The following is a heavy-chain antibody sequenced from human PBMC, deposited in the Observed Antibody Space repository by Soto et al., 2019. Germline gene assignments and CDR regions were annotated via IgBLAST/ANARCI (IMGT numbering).Heavy chain of an antibody. D-gene: IGHD6-13*01. CDR3: AREEGWVRSSWYYCGY. J-gene: IGHJ4*02. CDR2: IWYDGSNK. CDR1: GFTFSSYG. Sequence: QVQLVESGGGVVQPGRSLRLSCAASGFTFSSYGMHWVRQAPGKGLEWVAVIWYDGSNKYYADSVKGRFTISRDNSKNSLYLQRNTLSAEDTAVYYCAREEGWVRSSWYYCGYWGQGSLVTVSS. V-gene: IGHV3-33*01.